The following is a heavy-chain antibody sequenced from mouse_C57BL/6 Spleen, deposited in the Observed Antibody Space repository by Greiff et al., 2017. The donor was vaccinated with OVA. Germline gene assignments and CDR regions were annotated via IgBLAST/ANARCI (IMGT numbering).Heavy chain of an antibody. Sequence: VQLQQSGPELVKPGASVKLSCKASGYTFTSYDINWVKQRPGQGLEWIGWISPRDGSTKYNEKFKGKATLTVDTSSSTAYIELHSLTSEDSAVYFCSRSDDYDSYFDYWGQGTTLTVSS. V-gene: IGHV1-85*01. D-gene: IGHD2-4*01. CDR3: SRSDDYDSYFDY. CDR2: ISPRDGST. J-gene: IGHJ2*01. CDR1: GYTFTSYD.